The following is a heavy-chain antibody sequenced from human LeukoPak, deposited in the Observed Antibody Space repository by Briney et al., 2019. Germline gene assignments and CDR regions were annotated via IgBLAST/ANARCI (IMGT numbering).Heavy chain of an antibody. CDR2: INHSGST. V-gene: IGHV4-34*01. D-gene: IGHD6-6*01. CDR3: ARVTQLPRGYWFDP. J-gene: IGHJ5*02. CDR1: GDSISSYS. Sequence: PSETLSLTCVVSGDSISSYSWNWIRQAPGKGLEWIGEINHSGSTNYNPSLKSRVTISVDTSKNQFSLKLSSVTAADTAVYYCARVTQLPRGYWFDPWGQGTLVTVSS.